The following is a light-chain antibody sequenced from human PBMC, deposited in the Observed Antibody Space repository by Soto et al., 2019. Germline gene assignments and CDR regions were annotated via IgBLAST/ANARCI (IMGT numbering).Light chain of an antibody. J-gene: IGKJ2*01. CDR2: KAS. Sequence: ASVGDRVTITCRASQSISTWLAWYQQKPGTAPKLLIYKASTLESGVPSRFSGSRSGTEFTLTVSSLQPDDFATYYCQQYNDSFPYTFGQGTKVDIK. CDR1: QSISTW. V-gene: IGKV1-5*03. CDR3: QQYNDSFPYT.